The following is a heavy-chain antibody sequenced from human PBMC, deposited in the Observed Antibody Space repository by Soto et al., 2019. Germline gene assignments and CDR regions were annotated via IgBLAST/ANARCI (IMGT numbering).Heavy chain of an antibody. CDR2: IGTAGDT. Sequence: PVGSLRLSCAASGFTVSSNYMSWVRQAPGKGLEWVSTIGTAGDTYYAVSVKGRFTISRDNAKNSLSLQMNSLRAGDTAVYFCARGQEVGAHFFDSWGQGTQVTVSS. V-gene: IGHV3-13*01. CDR3: ARGQEVGAHFFDS. D-gene: IGHD2-15*01. CDR1: GFTVSSNY. J-gene: IGHJ4*02.